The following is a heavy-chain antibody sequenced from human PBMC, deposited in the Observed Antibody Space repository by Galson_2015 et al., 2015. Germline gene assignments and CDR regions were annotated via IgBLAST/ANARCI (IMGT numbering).Heavy chain of an antibody. Sequence: SLRLSCAASGFTFDDYAMHWVRQAPGKGLEWVSGISWNGGYIDYADSVKGRFTISRDNAKNSLYLQMNSLKSEDTALYYCARIVGATSPDDAFDIWGQGTMVTVSS. CDR3: ARIVGATSPDDAFDI. J-gene: IGHJ3*02. D-gene: IGHD1-26*01. CDR2: ISWNGGYI. CDR1: GFTFDDYA. V-gene: IGHV3-9*01.